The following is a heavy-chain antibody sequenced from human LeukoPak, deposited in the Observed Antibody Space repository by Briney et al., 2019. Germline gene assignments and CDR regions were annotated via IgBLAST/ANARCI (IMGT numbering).Heavy chain of an antibody. Sequence: SETLSLTCTVSGGSISSYYWSWIRQPPGKGLEWIGYIYYSGSTNYNPSLKSRVTISVPTSKNQFSLQLSSVTPADTAVYYCARGRYYDFWSGYYLSSRYYFDYWGQGTLVTVSS. V-gene: IGHV4-59*01. CDR1: GGSISSYY. J-gene: IGHJ4*02. D-gene: IGHD3-3*01. CDR3: ARGRYYDFWSGYYLSSRYYFDY. CDR2: IYYSGST.